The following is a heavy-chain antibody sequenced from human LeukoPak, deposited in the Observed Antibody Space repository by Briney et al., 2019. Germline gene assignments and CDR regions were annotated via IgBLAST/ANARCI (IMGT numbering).Heavy chain of an antibody. V-gene: IGHV1-46*01. D-gene: IGHD6-19*01. Sequence: GASVTVSCKPSGYTFTSYYMHWVRRAPGPGLEWMGIINPIGGSTSYAQKSKGRVTMTRDPSTSTVYMDLSSLKSEDTAVYSCARAQAPVADRQRVSVAGPSTFDYWGQGTLVTVSS. CDR1: GYTFTSYY. CDR2: INPIGGST. CDR3: ARAQAPVADRQRVSVAGPSTFDY. J-gene: IGHJ4*02.